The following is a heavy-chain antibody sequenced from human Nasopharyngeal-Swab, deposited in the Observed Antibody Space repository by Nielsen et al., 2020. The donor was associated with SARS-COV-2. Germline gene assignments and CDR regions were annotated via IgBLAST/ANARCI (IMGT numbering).Heavy chain of an antibody. CDR2: IHSSGST. CDR3: ARGYYYDSSGYYDY. CDR1: GGTVSGGSISSYY. D-gene: IGHD3-22*01. Sequence: SETLSLTCTVSGGTVSGGSISSYYWSWIRQPPGKGLEWIGYIHSSGSTKYNPSLKSRVTISVDTSKNQFSLKLSSVTAADTAVYYCARGYYYDSSGYYDYWGQGTLVTVSS. V-gene: IGHV4-61*01. J-gene: IGHJ4*02.